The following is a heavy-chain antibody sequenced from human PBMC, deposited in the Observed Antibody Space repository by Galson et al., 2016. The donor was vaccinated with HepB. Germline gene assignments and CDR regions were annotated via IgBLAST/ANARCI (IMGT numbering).Heavy chain of an antibody. D-gene: IGHD1-7*01. CDR3: ARVQLVNYPDAFDI. V-gene: IGHV4-31*03. J-gene: IGHJ3*02. CDR2: IYYSGST. CDR1: GGSISSGGCY. Sequence: TLSLTCTISGGSISSGGCYWNWIRQHPGKGLEWIAYIYYSGSTYYNPSLKSRVTISIHTSKNQFSLTLSSVTAADTAVHYCARVQLVNYPDAFDIWGQGTVVTVSS.